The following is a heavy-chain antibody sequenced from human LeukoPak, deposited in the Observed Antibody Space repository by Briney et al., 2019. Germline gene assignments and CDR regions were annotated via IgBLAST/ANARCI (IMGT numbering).Heavy chain of an antibody. D-gene: IGHD6-13*01. V-gene: IGHV1-8*02. J-gene: IGHJ6*02. Sequence: GASVKVSCKASGYNFNIFGISWVRQAPGQGLEWMGWMNPKSGNTGYAQNFQGRVTMTRDTSTTTAYMEVSSLRSEDTAVYYCARAPGSSRYPVVWGQGTTVTVSS. CDR1: GYNFNIFG. CDR2: MNPKSGNT. CDR3: ARAPGSSRYPVV.